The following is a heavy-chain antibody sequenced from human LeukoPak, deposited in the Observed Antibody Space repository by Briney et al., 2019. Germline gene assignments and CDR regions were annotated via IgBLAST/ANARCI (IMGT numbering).Heavy chain of an antibody. D-gene: IGHD2-15*01. CDR2: ISGSGDTT. Sequence: SGGSLRLSCAASGFTFISYAMSWVRQAPGGGLEWVSAISGSGDTTYHADSVKGRFTISRDNSENRLSLQMDSLRAEDTAVYFCAKDTTAWWYHRAYMDVWGKGTTVTVSS. J-gene: IGHJ6*03. V-gene: IGHV3-23*01. CDR3: AKDTTAWWYHRAYMDV. CDR1: GFTFISYA.